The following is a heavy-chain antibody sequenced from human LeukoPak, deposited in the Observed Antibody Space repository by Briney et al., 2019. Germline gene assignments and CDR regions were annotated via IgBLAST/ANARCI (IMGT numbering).Heavy chain of an antibody. CDR2: IYWDDDK. Sequence: SGPTLVNPTQTLTLTCSFSGFSLSTSGVGVGWIRQPPGKALEWLALIYWDDDKRYSPSLKSRLTITKDSSRNQVVLTMTNMDPVDTATYYCAHFLTVRHSNSNQVNFFDPWGQGTLVTVSS. J-gene: IGHJ5*02. CDR3: AHFLTVRHSNSNQVNFFDP. V-gene: IGHV2-5*02. CDR1: GFSLSTSGVG. D-gene: IGHD1-20*01.